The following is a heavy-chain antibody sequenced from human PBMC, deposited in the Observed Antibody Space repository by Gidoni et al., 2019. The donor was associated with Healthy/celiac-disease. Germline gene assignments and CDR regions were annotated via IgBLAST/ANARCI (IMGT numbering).Heavy chain of an antibody. CDR2: INHRGSN. V-gene: IGHV4-34*01. D-gene: IGHD5-18*01. J-gene: IGHJ4*02. CDR1: GWSFSGYY. CDR3: VHKRGYSYGREL. Sequence: QFQLQQWGAGLLKPSETLSPTCAVYGWSFSGYYWSWIRQPPGKGLEWIGEINHRGSNNYNPSLKSRVTISVDTSKNQFSLKLSSVTAADTAVYYCVHKRGYSYGRELWGQGTLVTVSS.